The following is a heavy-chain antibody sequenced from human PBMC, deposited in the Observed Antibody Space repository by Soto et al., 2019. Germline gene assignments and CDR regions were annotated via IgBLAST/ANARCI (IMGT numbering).Heavy chain of an antibody. CDR2: ISSNSDTI. CDR1: GFTADDYA. J-gene: IGHJ4*02. Sequence: DVQLVESGGGLVQPGRSLRLSCVASGFTADDYAMHWVRQAPGKGLEWVSGISSNSDTIDYADSVKGRFTISRDNAKNSLFLQMNSLRPEDTALYYCAKDMKWGGMTTIHYFDSWAREPWSPSPQ. CDR3: AKDMKWGGMTTIHYFDS. V-gene: IGHV3-9*02. D-gene: IGHD4-17*01.